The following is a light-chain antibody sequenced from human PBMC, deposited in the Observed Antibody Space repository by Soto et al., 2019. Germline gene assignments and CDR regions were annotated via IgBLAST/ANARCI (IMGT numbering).Light chain of an antibody. CDR2: AAS. CDR1: QEIGGY. J-gene: IGKJ4*01. Sequence: IQLTQSPSSLSASVGDRVTITCRASQEIGGYLNWYQQKPGKAPELLIYAASSLQSGVPSRFTGSGSGTEFTLTISSLQPEDFATYYCQQSYGSPELTFGGGTKVDIK. CDR3: QQSYGSPELT. V-gene: IGKV1-39*01.